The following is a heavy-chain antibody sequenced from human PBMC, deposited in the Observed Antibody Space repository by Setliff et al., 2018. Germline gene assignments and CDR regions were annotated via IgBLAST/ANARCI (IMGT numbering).Heavy chain of an antibody. D-gene: IGHD5-12*01. J-gene: IGHJ3*02. CDR3: AREEDGYNTGASDI. Sequence: PSETLSLTCTVSGGSISSGSYYWSWIRQPAGKGLEWIGHIYTSGSTNYNPSLKSRVTISVDTSKNQFSLKLSSVTAADTAVYYCAREEDGYNTGASDIWGQGTMVTVSS. CDR1: GGSISSGSYY. CDR2: IYTSGST. V-gene: IGHV4-61*09.